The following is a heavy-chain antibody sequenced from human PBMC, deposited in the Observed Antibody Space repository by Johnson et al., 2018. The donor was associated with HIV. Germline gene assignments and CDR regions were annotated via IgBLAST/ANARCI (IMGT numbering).Heavy chain of an antibody. CDR2: IYSGGGT. Sequence: VQLVESGGGLVQPGGSLRLSCAASGFTVSSNYMSWVRQAPGKGLEWVSVIYSGGGTYYEDSVKGRFTISGDNSKNTLYLQMNSLRAEDTAVYYCAKVAVATAAGGVALDIWGPGTMVIVSS. D-gene: IGHD6-13*01. CDR1: GFTVSSNY. CDR3: AKVAVATAAGGVALDI. J-gene: IGHJ3*02. V-gene: IGHV3-66*01.